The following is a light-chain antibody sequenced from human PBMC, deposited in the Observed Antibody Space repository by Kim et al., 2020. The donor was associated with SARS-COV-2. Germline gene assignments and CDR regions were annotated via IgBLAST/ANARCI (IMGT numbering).Light chain of an antibody. V-gene: IGKV1-39*01. CDR2: SAS. CDR1: QTIMRY. Sequence: SASVGDRVTLTCRAKQTIMRYLNWYQQQPGKAPVLLISSASTLQSGLPSRFSRSGSGTDFTLTISSLQPEDSASYFCQHSYNAPYIFGQGTKLEI. J-gene: IGKJ2*01. CDR3: QHSYNAPYI.